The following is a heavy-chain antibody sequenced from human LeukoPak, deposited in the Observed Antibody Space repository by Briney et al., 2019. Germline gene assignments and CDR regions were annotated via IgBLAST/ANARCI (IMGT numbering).Heavy chain of an antibody. CDR1: GFSFSSYS. Sequence: PGGSLRLSWAASGFSFSSYSMHWVRQAPGKGLEWLSFISSSSTALYYADSVKGRFITSRDNAKNLLYLQMNSLRDEDTAMYYCARLPHTYAYSSWGQGTLVTVSS. V-gene: IGHV3-48*02. CDR2: ISSSSTAL. J-gene: IGHJ5*02. CDR3: ARLPHTYAYSS. D-gene: IGHD3-16*01.